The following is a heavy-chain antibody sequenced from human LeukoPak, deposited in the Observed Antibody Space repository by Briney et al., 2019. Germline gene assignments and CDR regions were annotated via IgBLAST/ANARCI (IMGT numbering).Heavy chain of an antibody. D-gene: IGHD2-15*01. J-gene: IGHJ4*02. CDR1: GFTFSSYA. CDR3: AREGYCSGGTGYPGLLDY. CDR2: ISYDGSNK. Sequence: GGSLRLSCAASGFTFSSYAMHWVRQAPGKGLEWVAGISYDGSNKYYADSVKGRFTISRDNAKNTLYLQMNSLRAEDTAVYYCAREGYCSGGTGYPGLLDYWGQGSLVTVS. V-gene: IGHV3-30*04.